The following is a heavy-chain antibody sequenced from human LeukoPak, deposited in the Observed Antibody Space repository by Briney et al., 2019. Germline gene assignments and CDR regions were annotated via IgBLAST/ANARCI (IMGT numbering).Heavy chain of an antibody. CDR1: GGSISSGGYY. CDR3: ARAVTVTTHGGYYFDY. D-gene: IGHD4-17*01. J-gene: IGHJ4*02. Sequence: SQTLSLTCTVSGGSISSGGYYWSWIRQPPGKGLEWIGYIYHSRSTYYNPSLKSRVTISVDRSKNQLSLKLSSVTAADTAVYYCARAVTVTTHGGYYFDYWGQGTLVTVSS. CDR2: IYHSRST. V-gene: IGHV4-30-2*01.